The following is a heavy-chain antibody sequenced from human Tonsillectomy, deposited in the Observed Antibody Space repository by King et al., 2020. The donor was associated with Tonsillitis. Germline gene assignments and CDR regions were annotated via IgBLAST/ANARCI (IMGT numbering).Heavy chain of an antibody. Sequence: HWVRQAPGKGLEWVAFIRFDGSNTYYEDSVKGRFTVSRDNSKNTLYLQMNSLTVEDTAVYYCANSLGMSTFDKWGQGTLVSVSS. D-gene: IGHD5/OR15-5a*01. V-gene: IGHV3-30*02. J-gene: IGHJ4*02. CDR3: ANSLGMSTFDK. CDR2: IRFDGSNT.